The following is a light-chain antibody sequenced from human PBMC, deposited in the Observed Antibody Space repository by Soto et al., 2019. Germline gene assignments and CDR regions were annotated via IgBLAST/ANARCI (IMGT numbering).Light chain of an antibody. V-gene: IGLV1-40*01. CDR1: SSNIGAGYD. CDR3: QSYDSSLSHVV. Sequence: QSALTQPPSVSGAPGQRVTISCTGSSSNIGAGYDVHWYQQLPGTAPKLLIYGNSNRPSGVPDRFSGSKSGISASLAITGLQAEDEADYYCQSYDSSLSHVVFGGGTKVTVL. J-gene: IGLJ2*01. CDR2: GNS.